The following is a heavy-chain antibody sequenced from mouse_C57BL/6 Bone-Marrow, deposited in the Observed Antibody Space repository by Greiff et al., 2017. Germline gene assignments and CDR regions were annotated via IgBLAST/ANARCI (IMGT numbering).Heavy chain of an antibody. D-gene: IGHD1-1*02. J-gene: IGHJ2*01. Sequence: EVKVVESAGALVQPEGSLLLSCAASGFTFSSYGLSWVRQTPAQRLAWVATISSGGSSAYSPDSVKGRFNISRENAKNTLYLQMSSLRAEDTAMYYGARQVGEYWGQGTTLTGS. CDR1: GFTFSSYG. CDR2: ISSGGSSA. V-gene: IGHV5-6*01. CDR3: ARQVGEY.